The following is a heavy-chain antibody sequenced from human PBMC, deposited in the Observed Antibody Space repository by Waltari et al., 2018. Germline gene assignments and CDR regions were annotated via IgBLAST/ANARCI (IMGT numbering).Heavy chain of an antibody. J-gene: IGHJ4*02. CDR1: GLRFTSYS. D-gene: IGHD1-26*01. V-gene: IGHV3-23*01. CDR3: AKRGPRELLRLSWIPYFDF. Sequence: EVQLLESGGALVQPGGSLRLSCEPCGLRFTSYSLSWVRRAPGKGLEWVSGISGSGFTTYYADSVKGRFTISRDNSQNTLFLQMNSLGAEDTALYYCAKRGPRELLRLSWIPYFDFWGLGTLVTVSS. CDR2: ISGSGFTT.